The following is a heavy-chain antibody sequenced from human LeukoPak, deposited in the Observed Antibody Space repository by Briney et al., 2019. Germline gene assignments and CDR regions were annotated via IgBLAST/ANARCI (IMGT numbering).Heavy chain of an antibody. CDR3: AREEYSSSSGPLDY. CDR2: ISPNSGDT. CDR1: GYIFTGYY. D-gene: IGHD6-6*01. J-gene: IGHJ4*02. Sequence: ASVKVSCKASGYIFTGYYMHWVRQAPGQGLEWMGWISPNSGDTNYAQKFQGRVTMTRDTSTSTAYMELSSLRSDDTAVYFCAREEYSSSSGPLDYWGQGTLGTVSS. V-gene: IGHV1-2*02.